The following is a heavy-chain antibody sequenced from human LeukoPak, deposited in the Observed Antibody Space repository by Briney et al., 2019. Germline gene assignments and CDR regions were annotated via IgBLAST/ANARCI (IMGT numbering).Heavy chain of an antibody. CDR2: ISSSWSTV. CDR3: ARDGRHAGSSSY. J-gene: IGHJ4*02. D-gene: IGHD6-6*01. CDR1: GFTFSDYY. V-gene: IGHV3-11*01. Sequence: GGSLRLSCAASGFTFSDYYMSWIRQAPGKGLEWVSYISSSWSTVYYADSVKGRFTISRDNAKNSLYLQMNRLRAEDAAVYYCARDGRHAGSSSYWGQRTLVTVAS.